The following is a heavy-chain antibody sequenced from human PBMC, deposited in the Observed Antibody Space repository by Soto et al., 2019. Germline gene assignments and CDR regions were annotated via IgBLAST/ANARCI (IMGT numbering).Heavy chain of an antibody. D-gene: IGHD3-10*01. CDR3: ARHYYGSGSYYDY. J-gene: IGHJ4*02. Sequence: QVHLQESGPGLVKPSQTLSLTCSVSGDSISSGGYYWSWIRQHPGKGLEWSGYIHYSGSTYYSPSLKSRVRISIDTSKNQFSLKLSSVTAADTAMYYCARHYYGSGSYYDYWGQGTLVTVSS. CDR2: IHYSGST. V-gene: IGHV4-31*03. CDR1: GDSISSGGYY.